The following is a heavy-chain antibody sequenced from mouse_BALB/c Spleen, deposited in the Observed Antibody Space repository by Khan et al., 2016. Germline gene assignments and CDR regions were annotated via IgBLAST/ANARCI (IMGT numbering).Heavy chain of an antibody. J-gene: IGHJ3*01. CDR3: ARREKYGYDPSWFAY. Sequence: VQLQESGAELVRPGASVKLSCKASGYTFTSYWMNWVRQRPRQGLEWIGKINPSDSESHYNQMFKDKATLTVDKSSGTAYMQLSSLTSEDSAVXDCARREKYGYDPSWFAYWGQGTLVTVSA. D-gene: IGHD2-2*01. V-gene: IGHV1-52*01. CDR2: INPSDSES. CDR1: GYTFTSYW.